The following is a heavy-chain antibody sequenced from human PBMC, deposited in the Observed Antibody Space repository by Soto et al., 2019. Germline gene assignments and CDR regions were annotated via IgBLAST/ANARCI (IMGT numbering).Heavy chain of an antibody. J-gene: IGHJ2*01. CDR2: IYYSGST. V-gene: IGHV4-31*01. CDR1: GGSISSGGYY. CDR3: ASAIHDYGDYLPYWYFDL. D-gene: IGHD4-17*01. Sequence: QVQLQESGPGLVKPSQTLSLTCTVSGGSISSGGYYWSWIRQHPGKGLEWIGYIYYSGSTYYNPSLKVQVTSYVATAKSQFSLKLSSVTAADTAVHYCASAIHDYGDYLPYWYFDLWGRGTLVTVSS.